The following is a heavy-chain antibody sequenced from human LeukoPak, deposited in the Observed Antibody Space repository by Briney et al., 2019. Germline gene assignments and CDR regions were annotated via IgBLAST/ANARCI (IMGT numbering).Heavy chain of an antibody. J-gene: IGHJ2*01. CDR2: IYFRGNT. CDR1: GDSVSSTYYY. Sequence: SETLSLTCTASGDSVSSTYYYWSWIRQPPGKGLEWIGYIYFRGNTNYNPSLKSRVTMSIDTSKNQFSLDLSSVTAADTAIYYCARLVTTAWYFDLWGRGTLVTVSS. D-gene: IGHD1-1*01. V-gene: IGHV4-61*01. CDR3: ARLVTTAWYFDL.